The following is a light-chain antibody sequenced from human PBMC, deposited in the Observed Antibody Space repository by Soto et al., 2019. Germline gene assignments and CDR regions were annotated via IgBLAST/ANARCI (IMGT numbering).Light chain of an antibody. Sequence: SYVLTQRPSVSVAPEKTARITCGGANIGDKAVHWYQHRPGQAPVLVIYYDFERPSGIHERFSGSNSGNTATLTISRVEAGDEADYYCQVWDTTNDHPIFGGGTKVTVL. J-gene: IGLJ2*01. CDR2: YDF. V-gene: IGLV3-21*04. CDR3: QVWDTTNDHPI. CDR1: NIGDKA.